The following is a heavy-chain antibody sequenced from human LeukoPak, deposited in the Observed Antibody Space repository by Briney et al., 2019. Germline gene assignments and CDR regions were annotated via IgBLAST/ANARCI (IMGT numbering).Heavy chain of an antibody. Sequence: SETLSLTCTVSSGSISSSTYYWGWIRQPPGKGLEWIGTIYYTGSTYYNPSLKSRVTISVDTSKNQFSLKLTSVTAADTAVYYCARAVGTDGYNLWVYWGQGALVTVSS. V-gene: IGHV4-39*07. CDR1: SGSISSSTYY. J-gene: IGHJ4*02. CDR2: IYYTGST. CDR3: ARAVGTDGYNLWVY. D-gene: IGHD5-24*01.